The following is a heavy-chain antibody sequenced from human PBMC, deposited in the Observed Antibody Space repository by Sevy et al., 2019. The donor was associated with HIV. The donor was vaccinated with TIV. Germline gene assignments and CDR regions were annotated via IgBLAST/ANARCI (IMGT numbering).Heavy chain of an antibody. CDR3: TLEGLYCSGGSCYSEGFDS. V-gene: IGHV3-15*01. D-gene: IGHD2-15*01. Sequence: GGSLRLSSAAFGFTFPNAWMISVLQAPGKGLERVGRINSKTDGGTTDYAAPVKGRFTISRDDSKNTLYLHMNSLKTEDTAVYYCTLEGLYCSGGSCYSEGFDSWGQGTLVTVSS. CDR1: GFTFPNAW. CDR2: INSKTDGGTT. J-gene: IGHJ4*02.